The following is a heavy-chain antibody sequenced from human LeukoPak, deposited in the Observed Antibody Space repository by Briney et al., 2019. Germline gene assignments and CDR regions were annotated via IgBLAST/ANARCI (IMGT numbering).Heavy chain of an antibody. CDR1: GFTFNNYA. V-gene: IGHV3-7*01. D-gene: IGHD2-15*01. Sequence: GGSLRLSCVASGFTFNNYAMTWVRQAPGKGLEWVANIKQDGREKYYVDSVKGRFTISRDNARNSLYLQMNTLRAEDTAVYSCARGADGVSSNSRGWFDPWGQGTLVTVSS. CDR3: ARGADGVSSNSRGWFDP. J-gene: IGHJ5*02. CDR2: IKQDGREK.